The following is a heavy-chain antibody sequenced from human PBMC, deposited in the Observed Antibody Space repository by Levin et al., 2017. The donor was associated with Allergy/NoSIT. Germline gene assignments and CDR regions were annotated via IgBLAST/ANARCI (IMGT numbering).Heavy chain of an antibody. J-gene: IGHJ4*02. D-gene: IGHD6-19*01. V-gene: IGHV4-34*01. CDR2: INHSGST. Sequence: SETLSLTCAVYGGSFSGYYWSWIRQPPGKGLEWIGEINHSGSTNYNPSLKSRVTISVDTSKNQFSLKLSSVTAADTAVYYCARLAYSSGWYDYWGQGTLVTVSS. CDR3: ARLAYSSGWYDY. CDR1: GGSFSGYY.